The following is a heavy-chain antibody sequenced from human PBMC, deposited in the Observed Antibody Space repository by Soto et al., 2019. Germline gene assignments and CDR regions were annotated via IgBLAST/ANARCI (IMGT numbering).Heavy chain of an antibody. V-gene: IGHV4-39*01. D-gene: IGHD3-22*01. CDR3: ARHYQWLFNYYYYGMDV. J-gene: IGHJ6*02. Sequence: KPSETLSLTCTVSGGSISSSSYYWGWIRQPPGKGLEWMGSIYYSGSTYYNPSLKSRVTISVDTSKNQFSLKLSSVTAADTAVYYCARHYQWLFNYYYYGMDVWGQGTTVTVSS. CDR2: IYYSGST. CDR1: GGSISSSSYY.